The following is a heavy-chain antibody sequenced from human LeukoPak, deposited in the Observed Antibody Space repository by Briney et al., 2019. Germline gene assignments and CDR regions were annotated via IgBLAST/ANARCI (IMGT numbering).Heavy chain of an antibody. V-gene: IGHV3-20*04. J-gene: IGHJ6*03. Sequence: GGSLRLSCAASGFTFDDYGMSWVRQAPGKGLEWVSGINWNGGSIGYADSVKVRFTISRDNAKNSLYLQMNSLRAEDTALYYCARYGQLVTSYYYYMDVWGQGTTVTVSS. D-gene: IGHD6-6*01. CDR1: GFTFDDYG. CDR3: ARYGQLVTSYYYYMDV. CDR2: INWNGGSI.